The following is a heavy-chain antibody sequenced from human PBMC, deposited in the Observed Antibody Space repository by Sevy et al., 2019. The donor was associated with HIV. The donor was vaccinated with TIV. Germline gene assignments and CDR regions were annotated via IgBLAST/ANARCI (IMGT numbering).Heavy chain of an antibody. J-gene: IGHJ4*02. V-gene: IGHV4-59*12. CDR3: ARLRWDVDVVPNSTPGSYFDS. CDR1: GDSINTYY. CDR2: VSHSETS. Sequence: SETPSLTCTVSGDSINTYYWSWIRQTPGKGLEWIAYVSHSETSNYNPSLKSRVTISLDTPRRQVSLKVSSVTVADTAVYYCARLRWDVDVVPNSTPGSYFDSWGQGTLVTVSS. D-gene: IGHD2-2*01.